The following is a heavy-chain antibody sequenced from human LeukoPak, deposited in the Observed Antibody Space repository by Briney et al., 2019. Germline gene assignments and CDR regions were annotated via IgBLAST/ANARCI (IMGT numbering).Heavy chain of an antibody. V-gene: IGHV1-18*01. Sequence: ASVKVSFKASGGTFSTYAISWVRQAPGQGLEWMGWISAYNGNTRYAQKFRGRLTMTTDTSTTTAYLELRSLKSDDTAVYYCARDRLGGDLTGESLYWGQGTLVTVSS. CDR3: ARDRLGGDLTGESLY. CDR1: GGTFSTYA. D-gene: IGHD4-17*01. J-gene: IGHJ4*02. CDR2: ISAYNGNT.